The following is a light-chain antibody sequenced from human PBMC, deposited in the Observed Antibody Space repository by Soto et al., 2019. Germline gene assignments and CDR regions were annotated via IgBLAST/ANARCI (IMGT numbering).Light chain of an antibody. CDR2: AAS. V-gene: IGKV3-15*01. CDR1: QSVRDN. J-gene: IGKJ4*01. Sequence: EVVMTQSPATLSVSPGERATLSCRTSQSVRDNLAWYQHKPRQSPRLLVYAASTSATGIPARFSGSGSGTEFTLTISSLQSEDFAVYYCQQYDNWPLTFGGGTKGEIQ. CDR3: QQYDNWPLT.